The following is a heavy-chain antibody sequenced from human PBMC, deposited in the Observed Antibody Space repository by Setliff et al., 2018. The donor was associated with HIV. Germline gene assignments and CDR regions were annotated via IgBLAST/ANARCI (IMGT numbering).Heavy chain of an antibody. CDR2: MYYSGST. D-gene: IGHD3-16*02. Sequence: PGGSLRLSCAASGFTFSSYAMSWVRQAPGKGLEWIGSMYYSGSTYYNPSLKSRVTISVDTSKNQFSLKVSSVTAADTAVYYCARLTIGGVIVKDWGQGTLVTVSS. CDR1: GFTFSSYA. CDR3: ARLTIGGVIVKD. V-gene: IGHV4-39*01. J-gene: IGHJ4*02.